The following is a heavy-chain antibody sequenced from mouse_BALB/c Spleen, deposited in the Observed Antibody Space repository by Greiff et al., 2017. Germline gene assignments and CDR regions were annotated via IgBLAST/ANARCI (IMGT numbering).Heavy chain of an antibody. CDR1: GYTFTSYW. CDR2: IYPGNSDT. V-gene: IGHV1-5*01. J-gene: IGHJ3*01. D-gene: IGHD2-14*01. CDR3: TRSYYRYDWFAY. Sequence: EVQLQQSGTVLARPGASVKMSCKASGYTFTSYWMHWVKQRPGQGLEWIGAIYPGNSDTSYNQKFKGKAKLTAVTSTSTAYMELSSLTNEDSAVYYCTRSYYRYDWFAYWGQGTLVTVSA.